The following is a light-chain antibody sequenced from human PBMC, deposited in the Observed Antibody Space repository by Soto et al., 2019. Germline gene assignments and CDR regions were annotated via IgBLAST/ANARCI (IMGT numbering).Light chain of an antibody. J-gene: IGKJ2*01. Sequence: AIQMTQSPSSLSASVVYRVTITWRASQGIRNDLGWYQKKSGKAPQILIYGAHTLQSGVESRFSGSGSGTDFTLTISSLQPEDSAGYYCLQDYSYPFTLGQGTKVDIK. CDR3: LQDYSYPFT. V-gene: IGKV1-6*01. CDR1: QGIRND. CDR2: GAH.